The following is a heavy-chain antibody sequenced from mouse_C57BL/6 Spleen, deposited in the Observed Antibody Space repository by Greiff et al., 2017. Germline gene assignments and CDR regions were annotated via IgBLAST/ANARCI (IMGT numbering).Heavy chain of an antibody. D-gene: IGHD2-13*01. CDR2: IWRGGST. CDR1: GFSLTSYG. Sequence: VQVVESGPGLVQPSQSLSITCTVSGFSLTSYGVHWVRQSPGKGLEWLGVIWRGGSTDYNAAFMSRLSITKDNSKRQVCLKMNSLQAEDTAIYYWAKFDSYARDGWGQGTSVTVSS. J-gene: IGHJ4*01. CDR3: AKFDSYARDG. V-gene: IGHV2-5*01.